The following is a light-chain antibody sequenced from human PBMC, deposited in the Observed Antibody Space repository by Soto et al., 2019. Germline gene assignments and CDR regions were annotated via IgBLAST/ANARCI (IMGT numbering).Light chain of an antibody. CDR1: SSDVGGYNY. CDR2: DVS. Sequence: QSALTQPASVSGSPGQSITISCTGTSSDVGGYNYVSWYQQHPGKAPKLMIYDVSNRPSGVSNRFSDSKSANTASLTTSGFKDEDEADDYCSSYTSSSTLVFGGGTKLTVL. CDR3: SSYTSSSTLV. J-gene: IGLJ2*01. V-gene: IGLV2-14*01.